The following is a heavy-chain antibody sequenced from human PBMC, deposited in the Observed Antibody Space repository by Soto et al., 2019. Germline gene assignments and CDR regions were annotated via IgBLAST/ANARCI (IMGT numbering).Heavy chain of an antibody. Sequence: GGSLRLSCTASGFTFSSYGIHWVRQAPGKGLEWVTAISYDESSAYYADSVKGRFTISRDNSMNRVYLQMNSLRPEDTAVYYCAKDGPTVADYYGMDVWGQGTTVTVAS. J-gene: IGHJ6*02. CDR1: GFTFSSYG. D-gene: IGHD4-17*01. V-gene: IGHV3-30*18. CDR2: ISYDESSA. CDR3: AKDGPTVADYYGMDV.